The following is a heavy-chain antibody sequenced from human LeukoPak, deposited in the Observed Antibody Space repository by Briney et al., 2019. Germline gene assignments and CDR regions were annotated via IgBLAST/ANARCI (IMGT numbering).Heavy chain of an antibody. V-gene: IGHV3-23*01. CDR3: ATDPPWSNDAFDI. D-gene: IGHD2-8*02. J-gene: IGHJ3*02. CDR2: ISGSGGST. CDR1: GFTFSSYA. Sequence: GGSLRLSCAASGFTFSSYAMSWVRQAPGKGLEWVSAISGSGGSTYYADSVKGRFTISRDNAKSSLYLQMNGLRADDTAVYYCATDPPWSNDAFDIWGQGTTVTVSS.